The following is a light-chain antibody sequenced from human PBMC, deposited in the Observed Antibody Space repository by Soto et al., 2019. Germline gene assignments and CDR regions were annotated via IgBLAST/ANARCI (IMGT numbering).Light chain of an antibody. J-gene: IGKJ5*01. CDR3: QHYHDHPVI. CDR2: AAS. Sequence: DIQMPKSPSSLSASVGARVTLPCQASQDISESLNWYQQKPGEAPKVLIFAASKLEVGVPSRFSGSGSGTHFTLTISSLQPEDIATYFCQHYHDHPVIFGQGTRLEIK. V-gene: IGKV1-33*01. CDR1: QDISES.